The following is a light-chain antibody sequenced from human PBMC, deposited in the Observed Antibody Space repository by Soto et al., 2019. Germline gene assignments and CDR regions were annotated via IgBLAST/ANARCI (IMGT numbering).Light chain of an antibody. CDR2: GAS. V-gene: IGKV3-15*01. Sequence: EIVMTQSPATLSVSPGERATLSCRASQSVSSNLAWYQQKPGQAPRLLIYGASTRATGIPARFSGSGSGTEFTLTISSLQSEDFAVYYCQQYGGSPLTFGPGTKVEIK. J-gene: IGKJ3*01. CDR1: QSVSSN. CDR3: QQYGGSPLT.